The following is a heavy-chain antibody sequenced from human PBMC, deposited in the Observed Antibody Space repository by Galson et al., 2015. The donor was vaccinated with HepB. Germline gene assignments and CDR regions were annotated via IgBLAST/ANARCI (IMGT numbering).Heavy chain of an antibody. Sequence: SLRLSCAASGFSFRNFGMHWVRQAPGKGLEWMAVIWYDGSNQYYADSVQGRFTITRDNSKNTLYLQMNSLRAEDTALYYCGRDTVEYHDSSAYYGYYYYYYMDVWGKGTTLTVSS. V-gene: IGHV3-33*01. CDR3: GRDTVEYHDSSAYYGYYYYYYMDV. J-gene: IGHJ6*03. CDR1: GFSFRNFG. CDR2: IWYDGSNQ. D-gene: IGHD3-22*01.